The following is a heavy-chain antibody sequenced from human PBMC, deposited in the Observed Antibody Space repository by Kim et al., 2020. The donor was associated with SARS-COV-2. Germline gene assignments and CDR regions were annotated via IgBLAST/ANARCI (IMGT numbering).Heavy chain of an antibody. CDR3: ARVPYGSGIDY. J-gene: IGHJ4*02. Sequence: KKYYADYVKGRFTISRDNSKNTLYPQMNSLRAEDTAVYYCARVPYGSGIDYWGQGTLVIVSS. D-gene: IGHD3-10*01. CDR2: KK. V-gene: IGHV3-33*01.